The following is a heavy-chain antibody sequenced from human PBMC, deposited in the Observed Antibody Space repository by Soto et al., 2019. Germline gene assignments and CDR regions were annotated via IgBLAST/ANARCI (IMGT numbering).Heavy chain of an antibody. V-gene: IGHV3-30*18. CDR2: ISYDGSNK. CDR1: GFTFSSYG. Sequence: QVQLVESGGGVVQPGRSLRLSCAASGFTFSSYGIHWVRQAPGKGLEWVAVISYDGSNKYYADSVKGRFTISRDNSKNTLYLQMNSLRAEDTAVYYCAKDEDYYDSSGYDYTGGFDPWGQGTLVTVSS. J-gene: IGHJ5*02. CDR3: AKDEDYYDSSGYDYTGGFDP. D-gene: IGHD3-22*01.